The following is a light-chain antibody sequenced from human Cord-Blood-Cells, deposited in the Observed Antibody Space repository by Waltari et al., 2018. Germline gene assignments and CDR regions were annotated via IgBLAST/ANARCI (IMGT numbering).Light chain of an antibody. V-gene: IGKV1-33*01. CDR3: QQYDNLPIT. CDR2: DAS. J-gene: IGKJ3*01. CDR1: QDISNY. Sequence: DIQMTQSPSSLSASVGDRVTITCQASQDISNYLNWYQQKPGKAPKHLIYDASNLETGVPSRFSGSGSGTDFTFTISSLQPEDIATYYCQQYDNLPITFGPGTKVDIK.